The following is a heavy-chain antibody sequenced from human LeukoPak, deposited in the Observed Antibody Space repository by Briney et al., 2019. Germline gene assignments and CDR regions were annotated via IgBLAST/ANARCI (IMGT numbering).Heavy chain of an antibody. J-gene: IGHJ4*02. CDR2: FDPEDGET. Sequence: ASVKVSCKVSGYTLTELSMHWVRQAPGKGLEWMGGFDPEDGETIYAQKFQGRVTMTEDTSTDTAYMELSSLRSEDTAVYYCATRPTYWGIAVAAAGEGGYFDYWGQGTLVTVSS. CDR1: GYTLTELS. CDR3: ATRPTYWGIAVAAAGEGGYFDY. D-gene: IGHD6-19*01. V-gene: IGHV1-24*01.